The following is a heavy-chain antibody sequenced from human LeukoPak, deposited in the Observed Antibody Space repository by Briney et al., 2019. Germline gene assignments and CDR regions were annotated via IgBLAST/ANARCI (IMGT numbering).Heavy chain of an antibody. J-gene: IGHJ3*02. CDR3: ARIWDAFDI. Sequence: GSLRLSCAASGFTFTDSDMIWVRQTPGKGLEWVSGITGSGRTTFYADSVKGRFAISGDNSKNTVYLQMNSLRAEDTAAYYCARIWDAFDIWGQGTMVTVSS. CDR2: ITGSGRTT. CDR1: GFTFTDSD. V-gene: IGHV3-23*01.